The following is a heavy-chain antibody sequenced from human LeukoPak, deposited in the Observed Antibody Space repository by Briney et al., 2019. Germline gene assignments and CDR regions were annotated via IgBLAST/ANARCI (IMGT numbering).Heavy chain of an antibody. D-gene: IGHD3-16*02. Sequence: SETLSLTCTVSGGSISSYYWSWIRQPPGKGLEWIGYIYYSGSTNYNPSPKSRVTISVDTSRNQFSLKLSSVTAADTAVYYCARDTSLDPLKTHSDLRLGELSSYYYYYGMDVWGQGTTVTVSS. V-gene: IGHV4-59*01. CDR3: ARDTSLDPLKTHSDLRLGELSSYYYYYGMDV. J-gene: IGHJ6*02. CDR2: IYYSGST. CDR1: GGSISSYY.